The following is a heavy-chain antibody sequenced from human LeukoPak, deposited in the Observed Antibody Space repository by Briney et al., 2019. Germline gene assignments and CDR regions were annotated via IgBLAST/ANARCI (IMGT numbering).Heavy chain of an antibody. CDR3: ARGSWGNFDY. CDR2: MYYSGST. CDR1: GGSISSSSYY. J-gene: IGHJ4*02. V-gene: IGHV4-39*01. D-gene: IGHD3-16*01. Sequence: SETLSLTCTVSGGSISSSSYYWGWIRQPPGKGLEWIGSMYYSGSTYYNPSLKSRVTISVDTSKNQCSLKLSSVTAADTAVYYCARGSWGNFDYWGQGTLVTVSS.